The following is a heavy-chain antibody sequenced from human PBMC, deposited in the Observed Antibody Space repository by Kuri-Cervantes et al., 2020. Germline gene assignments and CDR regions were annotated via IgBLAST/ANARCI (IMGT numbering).Heavy chain of an antibody. CDR2: ISNTGGTM. CDR3: AREYRYYYYYMDV. CDR1: GFSVTNYE. D-gene: IGHD1-1*01. V-gene: IGHV3-48*03. J-gene: IGHJ6*03. Sequence: GESLKISCVASGFSVTNYEMNWVRQAPGKGLEWISYISNTGGTMYYADSVKGRFTISRDNAKNSMFLQMNSLRVEDTAVYYCAREYRYYYYYMDVWGKGITVTVSS.